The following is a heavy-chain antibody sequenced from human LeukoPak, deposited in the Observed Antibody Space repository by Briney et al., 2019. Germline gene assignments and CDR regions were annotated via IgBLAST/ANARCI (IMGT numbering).Heavy chain of an antibody. D-gene: IGHD4-17*01. Sequence: SETLSLTCTVSGGSISSYYWSWIRQPPGKGLEWIGYIYYSGSTNYNPSLKSRVTISVDTSKNQFSLKLSSVTAADTAVYYCARRPTGIDYWGQGTLVTVSS. CDR1: GGSISSYY. J-gene: IGHJ4*02. CDR2: IYYSGST. V-gene: IGHV4-59*08. CDR3: ARRPTGIDY.